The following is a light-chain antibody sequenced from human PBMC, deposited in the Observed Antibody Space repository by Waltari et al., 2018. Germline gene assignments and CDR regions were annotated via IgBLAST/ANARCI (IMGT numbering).Light chain of an antibody. Sequence: EIVLTQSPGTLYLSPGERATLSCRASQSLRSNFLAWYQHKAGQAPRLLIYGTSTRATGIPDRFRGSGSGTDFTLAIRRLEPEDFAVYYCQQYDSSPRTFGLGTKVEVK. CDR1: QSLRSNF. J-gene: IGKJ1*01. V-gene: IGKV3-20*01. CDR2: GTS. CDR3: QQYDSSPRT.